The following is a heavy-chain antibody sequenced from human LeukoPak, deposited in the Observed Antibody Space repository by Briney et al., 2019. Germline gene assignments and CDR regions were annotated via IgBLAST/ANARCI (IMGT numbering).Heavy chain of an antibody. CDR1: GFTFSSYE. Sequence: GGSLRLSCAASGFTFSSYEMNWVRRAPGKGLEWVSYISSSGSTIYYADSVKGRFTISRDNAKNSLYLQMNSLRAEDTAVYYCARERDCDFWSGYCYYYYMDVWGKGTTVTVSS. CDR3: ARERDCDFWSGYCYYYYMDV. J-gene: IGHJ6*03. V-gene: IGHV3-48*03. CDR2: ISSSGSTI. D-gene: IGHD3-3*01.